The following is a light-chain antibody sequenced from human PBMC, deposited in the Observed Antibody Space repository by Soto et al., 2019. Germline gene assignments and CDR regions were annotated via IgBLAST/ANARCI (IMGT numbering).Light chain of an antibody. CDR1: QGISSA. J-gene: IGKJ1*01. V-gene: IGKV1D-13*01. CDR2: DAS. Sequence: AIQLTQSPSSLSASVGDRVTITCRASQGISSALAWYQQKPGKAPKLLIYDASSLESGVPSRFSGSGSGTDFTRTISSLQPEDFATYYCQQFNHYPLTFGQGTKVEIK. CDR3: QQFNHYPLT.